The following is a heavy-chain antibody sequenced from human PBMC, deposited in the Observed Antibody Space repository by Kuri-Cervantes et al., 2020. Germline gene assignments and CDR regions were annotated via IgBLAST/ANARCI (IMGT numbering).Heavy chain of an antibody. V-gene: IGHV4-39*01. J-gene: IGHJ4*02. CDR3: ARRSMVRGVDY. D-gene: IGHD3-10*01. Sequence: ESLKISCTVSGGSISSSSYYWGWIRQPPGKGLEWIGSIYYSGSTYYNPSLKSRVTISVDTSKNQFSLKLSSVTAADTAVYYCARRSMVRGVDYWGQGTLVTVSS. CDR1: GGSISSSSYY. CDR2: IYYSGST.